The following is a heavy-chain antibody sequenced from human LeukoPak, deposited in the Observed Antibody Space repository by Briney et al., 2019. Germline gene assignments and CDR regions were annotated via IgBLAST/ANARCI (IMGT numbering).Heavy chain of an antibody. D-gene: IGHD5-18*01. CDR3: ASQKYSYGHDEEYYFDY. J-gene: IGHJ4*02. CDR1: GYSFTSYW. CDR2: IYPGDSDT. V-gene: IGHV5-51*01. Sequence: GESLKISCKGSGYSFTSYWIGWVRQMPGKGLEWMGIIYPGDSDTRYSPSFQGQVTISADKSISTAYLQWSSLKASDTAMYYCASQKYSYGHDEEYYFDYWGQGTLATVSS.